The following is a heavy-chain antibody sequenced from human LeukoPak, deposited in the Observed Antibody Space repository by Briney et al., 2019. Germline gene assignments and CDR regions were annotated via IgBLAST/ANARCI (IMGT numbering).Heavy chain of an antibody. CDR1: GGTFSSYA. V-gene: IGHV1-69*13. CDR2: IIPIFGTA. D-gene: IGHD3-22*01. J-gene: IGHJ4*02. CDR3: ARGPSLSYDSSGYFFLDY. Sequence: ASVKVSCKASGGTFSSYAISWVRQAPGQGLEWMGGIIPIFGTANYAQKFQGRVTITADESTSTAYMELSSLRSEDTAVYYCARGPSLSYDSSGYFFLDYWGQGTLVTVSS.